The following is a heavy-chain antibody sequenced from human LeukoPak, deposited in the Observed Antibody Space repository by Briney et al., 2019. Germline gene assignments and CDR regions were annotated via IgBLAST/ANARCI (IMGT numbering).Heavy chain of an antibody. V-gene: IGHV3-73*01. J-gene: IGHJ4*02. D-gene: IGHD2-8*01. CDR3: TRLGYCTNGVCYFDY. Sequence: QPGGSLRLSCAASGFTFSASAMHWVRQASGKGLEWVGRIRNKANGYETAYAASVKGRFIISRDDSKNKAYLQMNSLKTEDTAVYYCTRLGYCTNGVCYFDYWGQGILVTVSS. CDR1: GFTFSASA. CDR2: IRNKANGYET.